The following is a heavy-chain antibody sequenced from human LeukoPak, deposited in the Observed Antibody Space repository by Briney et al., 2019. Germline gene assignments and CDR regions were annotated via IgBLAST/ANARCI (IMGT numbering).Heavy chain of an antibody. CDR3: ARDRLGATGHWRIDV. Sequence: SETLSLTCTVSGGSFSSYYWTWIRQPAGKGLEWIGRIYNSGTTNYSPSLESRVTTSLDTSKNRFSLSLSSVTAAGTAVYYCARDRLGATGHWRIDVWGRGTLVTVSS. CDR1: GGSFSSYY. J-gene: IGHJ2*01. CDR2: IYNSGTT. D-gene: IGHD1-26*01. V-gene: IGHV4-4*07.